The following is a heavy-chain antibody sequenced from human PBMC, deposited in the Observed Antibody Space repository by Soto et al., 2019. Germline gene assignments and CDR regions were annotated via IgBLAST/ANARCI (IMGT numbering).Heavy chain of an antibody. Sequence: EVQLVDSGGGLVQPGGSLRLSCAVSGFTLSNYDMHWARQAPGTGLVWVSHINGDGTIIDYADSVKGRFAISRDNARNTLYLQMNSLRAEDTAVYYCARGGVPAALDIWGEGTMVPVSS. V-gene: IGHV3-74*01. J-gene: IGHJ3*02. CDR3: ARGGVPAALDI. CDR1: GFTLSNYD. CDR2: INGDGTII. D-gene: IGHD3-10*01.